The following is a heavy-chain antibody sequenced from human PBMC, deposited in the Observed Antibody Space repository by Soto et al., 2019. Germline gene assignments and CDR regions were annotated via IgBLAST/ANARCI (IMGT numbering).Heavy chain of an antibody. CDR3: AKGYYSGYDLAYFDY. Sequence: EVQLLESGGGLVQPGGSLRLSCAASGFTFDSYAMSWVRQAPGKGLEWVSAITGSGGSSYYADSVKGRFTISRDNSKNTLYQQMNSLRGEDTAVYYCAKGYYSGYDLAYFDYWGQGTLVTVSS. CDR2: ITGSGGSS. V-gene: IGHV3-23*01. CDR1: GFTFDSYA. J-gene: IGHJ4*02. D-gene: IGHD5-12*01.